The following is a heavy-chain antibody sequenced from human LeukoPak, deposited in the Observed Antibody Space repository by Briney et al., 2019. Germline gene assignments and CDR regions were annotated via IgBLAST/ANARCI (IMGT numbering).Heavy chain of an antibody. CDR1: DYTFTSYG. J-gene: IGHJ4*02. D-gene: IGHD3-22*01. Sequence: GASVKVSCKASDYTFTSYGISWVRQAPGQGLEWMGWISVYNGDTNYPQKFQGRVTMTTDTSTSTAYMELRSLRSDDTAVYYCAKGLPYESRAYYDRLFDEWGQGTLVTVSS. CDR3: AKGLPYESRAYYDRLFDE. CDR2: ISVYNGDT. V-gene: IGHV1-18*01.